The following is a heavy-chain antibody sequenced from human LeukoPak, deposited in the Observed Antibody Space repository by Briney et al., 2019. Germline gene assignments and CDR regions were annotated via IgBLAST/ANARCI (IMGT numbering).Heavy chain of an antibody. J-gene: IGHJ4*02. D-gene: IGHD3-10*01. V-gene: IGHV3-23*01. Sequence: GGSLRLSCAASGFTFSSYAMSWVRQAPGKGLEWVSAISGSGGSTYYADSVKGRFTISRDNSKNTLYLQMNSLRAEDTAVYYCAKDSQGEGSGSYIRWGQGALVTVSS. CDR1: GFTFSSYA. CDR2: ISGSGGST. CDR3: AKDSQGEGSGSYIR.